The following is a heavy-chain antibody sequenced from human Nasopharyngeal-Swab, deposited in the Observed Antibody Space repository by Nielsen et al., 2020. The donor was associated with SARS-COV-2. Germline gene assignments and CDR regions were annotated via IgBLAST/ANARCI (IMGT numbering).Heavy chain of an antibody. V-gene: IGHV3-21*01. CDR2: ISSSSSYI. J-gene: IGHJ6*03. CDR3: ARARRGVDYYMDV. D-gene: IGHD3-10*01. Sequence: GGSLRLSCAASGFTFSSYSMNWVCQAPGKGLEWVSSISSSSSYIYYADSVKGRFTISRDNAKNSLYLQMNSLRAEDTAVYYCARARRGVDYYMDVWGKGTTVTVSS. CDR1: GFTFSSYS.